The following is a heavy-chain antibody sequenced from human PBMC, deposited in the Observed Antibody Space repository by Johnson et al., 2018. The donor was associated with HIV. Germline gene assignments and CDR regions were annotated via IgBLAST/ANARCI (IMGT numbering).Heavy chain of an antibody. CDR2: IKQDGSEK. Sequence: VQLVESGGGLVKPGGSLRLSCAASGFTFSSYWMSWVRQAPGKGLEWVANIKQDGSEKYYVDSVKGRFTISRDNTKNSLYLQMNSLKTEDTAVYYCAREPEGWAFDIWGQGTMVTVSS. J-gene: IGHJ3*02. D-gene: IGHD2-15*01. CDR1: GFTFSSYW. V-gene: IGHV3-7*04. CDR3: AREPEGWAFDI.